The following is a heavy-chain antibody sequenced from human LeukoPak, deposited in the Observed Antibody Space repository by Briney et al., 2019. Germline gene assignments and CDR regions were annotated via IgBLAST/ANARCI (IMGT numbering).Heavy chain of an antibody. V-gene: IGHV1-69*04. CDR1: GGTFSSYA. D-gene: IGHD3-10*01. CDR3: ARSLPGPSYYYGSGTPLD. CDR2: IIPILGIA. J-gene: IGHJ4*02. Sequence: EASVKVSCKASGGTFSSYAISWVRQAPGRGLEWMGRIIPILGIANYAQKFQGRVTITADKSTSTAYMELSSLRSEDTAVYYCARSLPGPSYYYGSGTPLDWGQGTLVTVSS.